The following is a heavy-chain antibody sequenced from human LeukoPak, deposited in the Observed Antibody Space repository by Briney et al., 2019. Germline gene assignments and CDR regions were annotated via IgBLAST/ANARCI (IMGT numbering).Heavy chain of an antibody. Sequence: PGGSLRLSCGIYGFTFSRFPMSWVRQAPGKGLEWVSGVSDSGVRAFYADSVKGRFTISRDNFKNTFYLQMNSLSAEDTALYYCANDRAGCGDNCGRDSFDVWGHGTMVTVSS. D-gene: IGHD2-21*02. CDR1: GFTFSRFP. CDR3: ANDRAGCGDNCGRDSFDV. V-gene: IGHV3-23*01. CDR2: VSDSGVRA. J-gene: IGHJ3*01.